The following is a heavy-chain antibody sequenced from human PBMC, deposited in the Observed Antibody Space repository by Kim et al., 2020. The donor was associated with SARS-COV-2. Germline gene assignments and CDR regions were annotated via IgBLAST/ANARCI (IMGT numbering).Heavy chain of an antibody. Sequence: SETLSLTCAVYGGSFSGYYWSWIRQPPGKGLEWIGEINHSGSTNYNPSLKSRVTISVDTSKNQFSLKLSSVTAADTAVYYCATLIRDFWSGYYTPYYYYGMDVWGQGTTVTVSS. CDR3: ATLIRDFWSGYYTPYYYYGMDV. CDR1: GGSFSGYY. D-gene: IGHD3-3*01. V-gene: IGHV4-34*01. J-gene: IGHJ6*02. CDR2: INHSGST.